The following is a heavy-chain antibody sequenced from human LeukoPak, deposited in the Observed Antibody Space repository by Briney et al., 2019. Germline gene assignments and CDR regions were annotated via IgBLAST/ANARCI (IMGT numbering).Heavy chain of an antibody. D-gene: IGHD6-19*01. J-gene: IGHJ5*02. V-gene: IGHV4-39*01. Sequence: SETLSLTCTVSGGSISSSTSYWGWIRQPPGKGLEWIGSSYYSGSTYYNPSLKSRVTISVDTSKKQFSLKLSSVTAADTAVYYCATLSPGIAVAGWGWFDPWGQGTLVTVSS. CDR2: SYYSGST. CDR1: GGSISSSTSY. CDR3: ATLSPGIAVAGWGWFDP.